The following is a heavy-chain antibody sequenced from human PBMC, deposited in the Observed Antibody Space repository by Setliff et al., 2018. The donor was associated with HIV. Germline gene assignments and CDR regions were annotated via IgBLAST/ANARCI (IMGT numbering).Heavy chain of an antibody. CDR1: SGPFSGYT. CDR3: ARSRFVSVTAKAFDM. V-gene: IGHV4-34*01. J-gene: IGHJ3*02. CDR2: INLSGST. D-gene: IGHD2-21*02. Sequence: KPSETLSLTCAVYSGPFSGYTWSWIRQPPGKGLEWIGEINLSGSTNYNPSLKSRVIISVDPSKNQFSLRQRSVTAADTAVYYCARSRFVSVTAKAFDMWGQGTMVTVS.